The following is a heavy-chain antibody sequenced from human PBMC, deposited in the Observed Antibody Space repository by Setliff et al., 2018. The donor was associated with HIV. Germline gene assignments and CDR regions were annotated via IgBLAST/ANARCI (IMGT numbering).Heavy chain of an antibody. V-gene: IGHV4-61*02. J-gene: IGHJ4*02. D-gene: IGHD5-12*01. CDR2: IHTSGST. CDR1: GGSISSGSYY. Sequence: SETLSLTCTVSGGSISSGSYYWSWIRQPAGKGLEWLGRIHTSGSTNDNPSLKSRVTISVDTSNNQYSLNLSSVTAADTAIYYCARDWGYIASTPDFWGQGTRVTVSS. CDR3: ARDWGYIASTPDF.